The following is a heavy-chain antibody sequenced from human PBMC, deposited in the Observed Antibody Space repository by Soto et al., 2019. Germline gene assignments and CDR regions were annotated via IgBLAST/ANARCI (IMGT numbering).Heavy chain of an antibody. CDR1: GFTFSNAW. CDR3: SKVHSSGSASLDY. CDR2: IKSKTDGGTT. D-gene: IGHD6-19*01. V-gene: IGHV3-15*05. Sequence: PGGSLRLSCAASGFTFSNAWMSWVRQAPGKGLEWVGRIKSKTDGGTTDYAAPVKGRFTISRDDSKNTLYLQMNTLRAEDTGVYYCSKVHSSGSASLDYWGQGTPVTVPS. J-gene: IGHJ4*02.